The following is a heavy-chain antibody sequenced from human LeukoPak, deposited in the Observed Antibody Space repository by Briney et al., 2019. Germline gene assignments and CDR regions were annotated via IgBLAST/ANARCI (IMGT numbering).Heavy chain of an antibody. V-gene: IGHV3-53*01. Sequence: GGSLRLSCAASGFTVSSNYMSWVRQAPGKGLEWVSVIYSCGSTYYADSVKGRFTISRDNSKNTLYLQMNSLRAEDTAVYYCARDRKRSWSFDYWGQGTLVTVSS. CDR2: IYSCGST. CDR3: ARDRKRSWSFDY. CDR1: GFTVSSNY. D-gene: IGHD6-13*01. J-gene: IGHJ4*02.